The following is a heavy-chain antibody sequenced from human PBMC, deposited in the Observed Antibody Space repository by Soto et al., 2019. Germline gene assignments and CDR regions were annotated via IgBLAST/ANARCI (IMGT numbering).Heavy chain of an antibody. V-gene: IGHV1-69*13. CDR1: GGTFSTFG. Sequence: SVKVSCKASGGTFSTFGISWVRQAPGQGLEWMGGIIPFFGTARYSQKFEDRITITADESTNTVYMDLRSLRPDDAALYYCARWDDYGASDQYHFDQWGQGTLVTVSS. J-gene: IGHJ4*02. D-gene: IGHD4-17*01. CDR2: IIPFFGTA. CDR3: ARWDDYGASDQYHFDQ.